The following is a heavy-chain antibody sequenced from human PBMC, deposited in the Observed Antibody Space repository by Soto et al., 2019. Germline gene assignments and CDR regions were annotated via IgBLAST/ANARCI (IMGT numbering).Heavy chain of an antibody. D-gene: IGHD3-3*01. J-gene: IGHJ6*02. CDR2: ISYDGSNK. V-gene: IGHV3-30-3*01. Sequence: PGGSLRLSCAASGFTFSSYAMHWVRQAPGKGLEWVAVISYDGSNKYYADSVKGRFTISRDNSKNTLYLQMNSLRAEDTAVYYCARDDNYDFWSGYSLGLVDYYGMDVWGQGTTVTVSS. CDR1: GFTFSSYA. CDR3: ARDDNYDFWSGYSLGLVDYYGMDV.